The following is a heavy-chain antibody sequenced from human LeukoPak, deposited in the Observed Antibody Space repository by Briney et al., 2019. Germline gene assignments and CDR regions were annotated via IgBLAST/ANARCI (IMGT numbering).Heavy chain of an antibody. Sequence: SETLSLTCKVSGYSISRGYYWGWIRQPPGKGLEWIGSVHHTGSTYYNPSLRSRVSISVDKSTNHISLEVTSVTAADTAVYYCARDWGFGDSEDWFDPWGQGTLVTVSS. CDR1: GYSISRGYY. D-gene: IGHD3-10*01. V-gene: IGHV4-38-2*02. CDR2: VHHTGST. CDR3: ARDWGFGDSEDWFDP. J-gene: IGHJ5*02.